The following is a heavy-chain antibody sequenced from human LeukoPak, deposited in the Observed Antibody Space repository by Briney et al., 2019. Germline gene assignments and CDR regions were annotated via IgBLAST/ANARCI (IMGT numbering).Heavy chain of an antibody. D-gene: IGHD1-26*01. CDR1: GYTFTSYG. J-gene: IGHJ3*02. CDR3: ARHPQTWELRAFDI. V-gene: IGHV1-18*01. CDR2: ISAYNGNT. Sequence: ASVKVSCKASGYTFTSYGISWVRQAPGQGLEWMGWISAYNGNTNYAQKLQGRVTMTTDTSTSTAYMELRSLRSDDTAAYYCARHPQTWELRAFDIWAQGTMVTVSS.